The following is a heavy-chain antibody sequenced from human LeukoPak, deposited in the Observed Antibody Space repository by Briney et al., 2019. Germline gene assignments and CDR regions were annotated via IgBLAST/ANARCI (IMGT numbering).Heavy chain of an antibody. V-gene: IGHV1-18*01. CDR1: GGTFSSYA. J-gene: IGHJ3*02. Sequence: GASVKVSCKASGGTFSSYAISWVRQAPGQGLEWMGWISAYNGNTNYAQKLQGRVTMTTDTSTSTAYMELRSLRSDDTAVYYCARDNIVVVTAIPHHDAFDIWGQGTMVTVSS. CDR3: ARDNIVVVTAIPHHDAFDI. D-gene: IGHD2-21*02. CDR2: ISAYNGNT.